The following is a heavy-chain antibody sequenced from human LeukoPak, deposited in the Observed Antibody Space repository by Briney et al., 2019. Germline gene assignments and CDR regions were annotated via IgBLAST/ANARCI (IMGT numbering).Heavy chain of an antibody. CDR2: ISSSSSTI. CDR1: GFIFSNYG. Sequence: GGSLRLSCAASGFIFSNYGINWVRQAPGKGLEWVSYISSSSSTIYYADSVKGRFTISRDNAKNSLYLQVNSLRDEDTAVYYCARDRTYSNYERSFDYWGQGTLVTVSS. CDR3: ARDRTYSNYERSFDY. J-gene: IGHJ4*02. D-gene: IGHD4-11*01. V-gene: IGHV3-48*02.